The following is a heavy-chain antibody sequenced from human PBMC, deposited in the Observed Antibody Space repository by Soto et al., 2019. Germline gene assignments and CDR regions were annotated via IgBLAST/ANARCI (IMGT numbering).Heavy chain of an antibody. CDR1: GFSRTTNGMC. J-gene: IGHJ5*02. V-gene: IGHV2-70*01. D-gene: IGHD3-3*01. CDR2: IDWDDNT. Sequence: GPTLVNPTHTLTLTCTFSGFSRTTNGMCLSWIRQPPGKALEWLALIDWDDNTYYSTSLNNRLTLSKDTSKNQVVLLVRHMAPVGTAKYYCARIPCGNYYTEKFFDPWGQGIPVTVSS. CDR3: ARIPCGNYYTEKFFDP.